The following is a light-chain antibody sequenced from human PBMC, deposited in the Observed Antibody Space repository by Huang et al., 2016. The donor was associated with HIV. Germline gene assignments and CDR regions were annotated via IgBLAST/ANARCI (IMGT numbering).Light chain of an antibody. CDR2: WAS. V-gene: IGKV4-1*01. CDR1: QSVLSSSKKKNS. J-gene: IGKJ2*01. Sequence: DIVMTQSPDSLAVSLGERATINCKSSQSVLSSSKKKNSLAWYEQKPGQPPKLLIYWASTRESGVPDRVSGSGSGTDFTLTISSLQAEDVAVYYCQQYYSTPYTFGQGTKLEIK. CDR3: QQYYSTPYT.